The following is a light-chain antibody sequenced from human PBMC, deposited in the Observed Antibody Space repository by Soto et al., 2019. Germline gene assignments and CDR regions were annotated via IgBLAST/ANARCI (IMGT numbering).Light chain of an antibody. Sequence: DIMVTQSPSTLSLSTGERVTLSCRASQSVSNYLAWSQQKPGQAPRLLIYDASKRATGIPARFSGSGSGTDFTLTISSLEPEDFAVYYCQQRSNWPITSGQGTRLEIK. CDR2: DAS. J-gene: IGKJ5*01. V-gene: IGKV3-11*01. CDR3: QQRSNWPIT. CDR1: QSVSNY.